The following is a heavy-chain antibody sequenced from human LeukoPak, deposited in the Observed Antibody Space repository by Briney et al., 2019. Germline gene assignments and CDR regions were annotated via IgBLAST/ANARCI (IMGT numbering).Heavy chain of an antibody. Sequence: SETLSLTCAVSGYSIGSGYYWGWIRQPPGKGLEWIGSIYRSGGTYYNPSLRSRVTISVDTSKNQLSLSLRSVTAADTAVYYCVRLFGSDGKNCFDAWGQGTLVTVSS. V-gene: IGHV4-38-2*01. CDR3: VRLFGSDGKNCFDA. CDR2: IYRSGGT. J-gene: IGHJ5*02. CDR1: GYSIGSGYY. D-gene: IGHD5-18*01.